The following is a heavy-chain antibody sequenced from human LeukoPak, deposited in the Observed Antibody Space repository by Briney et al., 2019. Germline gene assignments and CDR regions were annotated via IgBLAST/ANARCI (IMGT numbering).Heavy chain of an antibody. CDR2: ISTSSTYS. D-gene: IGHD7-27*01. V-gene: IGHV3-11*06. J-gene: IGHJ4*02. CDR1: GFTFSDYY. CDR3: ARDKRRSLGIGYDY. Sequence: GGSLRLSCAASGFTFSDYYMSWIRQAPGKGLEWVSYISTSSTYSDYADSVKGRLTISRDNAKNSLYLQMNSLEAEDTAVYYCARDKRRSLGIGYDYWGQGTLVTVSS.